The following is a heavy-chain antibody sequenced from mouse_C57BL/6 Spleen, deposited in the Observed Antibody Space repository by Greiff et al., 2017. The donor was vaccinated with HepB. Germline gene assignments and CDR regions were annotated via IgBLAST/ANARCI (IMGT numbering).Heavy chain of an antibody. J-gene: IGHJ4*01. V-gene: IGHV8-8*01. Sequence: QVQLKESGPGILQPSQTLSLTCSFSGFSLSTFGLGLCWIRQPSGKGLEWLAHIWWDDDKYYNPALKSRLTISKDTSKNQVFLKIANVDTADTATYYCARIRGSRDGYYDYYAMDYWGQGTSVTVSS. CDR1: GFSLSTFGLG. CDR3: ARIRGSRDGYYDYYAMDY. CDR2: IWWDDDK. D-gene: IGHD2-3*01.